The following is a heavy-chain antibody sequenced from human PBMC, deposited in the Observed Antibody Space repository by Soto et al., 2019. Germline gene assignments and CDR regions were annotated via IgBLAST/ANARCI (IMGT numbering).Heavy chain of an antibody. CDR1: GGSMTSGDQY. D-gene: IGHD1-1*01. J-gene: IGHJ6*02. Sequence: SETLSLTCTVTGGSMTSGDQYWTWIRHRPGEGLEWFGYINHRGSLYYNPSLKSRVSMSVDTSKNQFSLNLSSVTAADAAVYYCARELPQRQGRNMDVWGQGATVTVFS. CDR2: INHRGSL. V-gene: IGHV4-31*03. CDR3: ARELPQRQGRNMDV.